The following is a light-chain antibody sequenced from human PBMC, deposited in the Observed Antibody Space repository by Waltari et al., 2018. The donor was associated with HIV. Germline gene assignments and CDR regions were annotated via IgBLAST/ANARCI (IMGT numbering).Light chain of an antibody. CDR2: DAS. CDR3: HQHSNWPGT. J-gene: IGKJ2*02. V-gene: IGKV3-11*01. CDR1: QSVTSS. Sequence: EIALTQSPATLPFSPGARASLSCRARQSVTSSLVWFQQKPGQPPRLLIYDASFRATGIPARFSGSGSGTDFTLTIRSLEAEDAAVYYCHQHSNWPGTFGQGTNLEI.